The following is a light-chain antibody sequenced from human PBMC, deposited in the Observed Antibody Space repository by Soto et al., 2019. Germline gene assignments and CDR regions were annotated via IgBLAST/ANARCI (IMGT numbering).Light chain of an antibody. J-gene: IGLJ2*01. CDR1: SSDVGGYNF. V-gene: IGLV2-8*01. CDR2: EVS. Sequence: QSALTQPPSASGSPGQSVTISCTGTSSDVGGYNFVSWYQQHPGKAPKLMIYEVSKRPSGVPDRFSGSKSGNTASLTVSGLQAEDEADYYCSSYTSKSSLIFGGGIKLTVL. CDR3: SSYTSKSSLI.